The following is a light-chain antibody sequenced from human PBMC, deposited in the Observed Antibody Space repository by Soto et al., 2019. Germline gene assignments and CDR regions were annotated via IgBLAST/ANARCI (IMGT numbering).Light chain of an antibody. CDR3: QQYHSYPPS. Sequence: DIQMTQSPASLSASVGDRVTIACRASQDIGIHLAWFQQKPGKAPKSLIFGASHLQSGVPSKFSGSGSGTDFTLTIDSLQPEDCATYYCQQYHSYPPSFGQGTKVEIK. J-gene: IGKJ1*01. V-gene: IGKV1-16*02. CDR2: GAS. CDR1: QDIGIH.